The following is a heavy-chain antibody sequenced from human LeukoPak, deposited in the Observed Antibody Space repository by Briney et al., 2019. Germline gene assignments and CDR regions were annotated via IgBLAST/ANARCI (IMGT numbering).Heavy chain of an antibody. Sequence: PGGSLRLSCAASGFTFSSYEMNWVRQAPGKGLEWVSYISSSGSTIYYADSVEGRFTISRDNAKNSLYLQMNSLRAEDTAVYYCAREDTWLVRDFDYWGQGTLVTVSS. CDR3: AREDTWLVRDFDY. D-gene: IGHD6-19*01. J-gene: IGHJ4*02. CDR1: GFTFSSYE. V-gene: IGHV3-48*03. CDR2: ISSSGSTI.